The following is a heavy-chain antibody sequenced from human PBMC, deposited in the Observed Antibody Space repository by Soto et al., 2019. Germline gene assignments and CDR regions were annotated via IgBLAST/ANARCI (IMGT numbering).Heavy chain of an antibody. CDR1: GFTFDDYA. J-gene: IGHJ4*02. CDR2: ISWNSGSI. V-gene: IGHV3-9*01. Sequence: SLRLSCAASGFTFDDYAMHWVRQAPGKGLEWVSGISWNSGSIGYADSVKGRFTISRDNAKNSLYLQMNSLRAEDTALYYCAKASGVRYFDWLFDYWGQGTLVTVSS. CDR3: AKASGVRYFDWLFDY. D-gene: IGHD3-9*01.